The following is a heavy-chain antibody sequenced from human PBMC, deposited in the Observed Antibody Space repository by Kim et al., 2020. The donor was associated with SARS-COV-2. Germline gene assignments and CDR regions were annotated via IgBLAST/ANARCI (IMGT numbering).Heavy chain of an antibody. CDR2: ISYDGSNK. V-gene: IGHV3-30*18. CDR3: ANGGTTMVRGVDWYFDL. J-gene: IGHJ2*01. D-gene: IGHD3-10*01. CDR1: GFTFSSYG. Sequence: GGSLRLSCAASGFTFSSYGMHWVRQAPGKGLEWVAVISYDGSNKYYADSVKGRFTISRDNSKNTLYLQMNSLRAEDTAAYYCANGGTTMVRGVDWYFDLWGRGTLVTVSS.